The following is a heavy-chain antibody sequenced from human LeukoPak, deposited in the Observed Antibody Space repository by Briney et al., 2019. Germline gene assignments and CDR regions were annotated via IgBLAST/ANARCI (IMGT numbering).Heavy chain of an antibody. Sequence: SETLSLTCAVYGGSFSGYYWSWIRQPPGKGLEWIGEINHSGSTNYNPSLKSRVTISVDTSKNQFSLKLSSVTAADTAVYYCARARRIAAAVPRPNWFDPWGQGTLVTVSS. D-gene: IGHD6-13*01. CDR2: INHSGST. J-gene: IGHJ5*02. CDR1: GGSFSGYY. V-gene: IGHV4-34*01. CDR3: ARARRIAAAVPRPNWFDP.